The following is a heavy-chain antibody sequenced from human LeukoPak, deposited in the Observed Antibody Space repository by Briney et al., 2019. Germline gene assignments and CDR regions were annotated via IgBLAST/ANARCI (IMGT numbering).Heavy chain of an antibody. J-gene: IGHJ6*03. D-gene: IGHD6-13*01. CDR2: ISAYNGNT. CDR3: ARDGSSWFDYYYYMDV. CDR1: GHTFTSYG. V-gene: IGHV1-18*01. Sequence: GASVKVSCTASGHTFTSYGISWVRQAPGQGLEWMGWISAYNGNTNYAQKLQGRVTMTTDTSTSTAYMELRSLRSDDTAVYYCARDGSSWFDYYYYMDVWGKGTTVTVSS.